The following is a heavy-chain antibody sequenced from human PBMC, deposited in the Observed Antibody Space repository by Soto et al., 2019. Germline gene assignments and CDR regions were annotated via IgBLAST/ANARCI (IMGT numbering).Heavy chain of an antibody. V-gene: IGHV3-30-3*01. D-gene: IGHD2-15*01. CDR1: GFTFRNHA. CDR2: IAYDGSNA. CDR3: ARGDREDILVVVGARPGEYGIDI. J-gene: IGHJ6*02. Sequence: QVQLVESGGGVVQPGGSLRLSCAASGFTFRNHAMHWVRQAPGKGLECLAVIAYDGSNAFYRDSVKGRFTISRDNSKNTLYMHMNSRRSEDTGVYSCARGDREDILVVVGARPGEYGIDIWGQGTTVTVSS.